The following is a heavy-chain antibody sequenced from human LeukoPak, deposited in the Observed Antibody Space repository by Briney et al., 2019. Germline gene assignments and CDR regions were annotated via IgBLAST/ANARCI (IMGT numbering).Heavy chain of an antibody. V-gene: IGHV1-69*05. CDR2: IIPIFGTA. J-gene: IGHJ4*02. CDR1: RGTFSSYA. D-gene: IGHD6-19*01. Sequence: SVKVSCKASRGTFSSYAISWVRQAPGQGLEWMGRIIPIFGTANYAQKFQGRVTITTDESTSTAYMELSSLRSEDTAVYYCARDGYSSGWLESADYWGQGTLATVSS. CDR3: ARDGYSSGWLESADY.